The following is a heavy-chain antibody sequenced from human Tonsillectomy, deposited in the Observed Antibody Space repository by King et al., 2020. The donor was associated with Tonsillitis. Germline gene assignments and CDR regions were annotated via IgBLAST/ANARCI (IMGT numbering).Heavy chain of an antibody. CDR3: ASPRCCGGDCYCGAFDI. V-gene: IGHV5-51*03. CDR1: GYSFTSYW. J-gene: IGHJ3*02. Sequence: QLVQSGAEVKKPGESLKIFCKGSGYSFTSYWIGWVRQMPGKGLEWMGIIYPGDSDTRYSPFFQGQVTISADNSINTTYLQWSSLKASDTAMYYCASPRCCGGDCYCGAFDIWGQGTMVTVSS. CDR2: IYPGDSDT. D-gene: IGHD2-21*02.